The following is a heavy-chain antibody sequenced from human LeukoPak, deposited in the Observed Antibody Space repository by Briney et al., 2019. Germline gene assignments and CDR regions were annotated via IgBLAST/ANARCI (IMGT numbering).Heavy chain of an antibody. Sequence: ASVKVSCKASGYTFTGYYMHWVRQAPGQGLGWMGWINPNSGGTNYAQKFQGRVTMTRDTSISTAYMELSRLRADDTAVYYCARGGVGAHLSNYWGQGTLVTVSS. CDR3: ARGGVGAHLSNY. V-gene: IGHV1-2*02. CDR2: INPNSGGT. CDR1: GYTFTGYY. D-gene: IGHD1-26*01. J-gene: IGHJ4*02.